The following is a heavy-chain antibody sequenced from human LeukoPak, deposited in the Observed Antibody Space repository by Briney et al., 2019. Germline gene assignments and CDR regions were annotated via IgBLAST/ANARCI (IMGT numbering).Heavy chain of an antibody. CDR3: ARYGRGSGSYYNGGAFDI. J-gene: IGHJ3*02. CDR1: GYSFTSYW. D-gene: IGHD3-10*01. V-gene: IGHV5-51*01. CDR2: IYPGDSDT. Sequence: GESLKISCKGSGYSFTSYWIGWVRQMPGKGLEWMGIIYPGDSDTRHSPSFQGQVTISADKSISTAYLQWSSLKASDTATYYCARYGRGSGSYYNGGAFDIWGQGTMVTVSS.